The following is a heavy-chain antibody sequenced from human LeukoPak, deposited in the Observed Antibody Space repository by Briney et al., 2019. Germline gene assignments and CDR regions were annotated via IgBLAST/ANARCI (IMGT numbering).Heavy chain of an antibody. CDR3: ATKEIY. J-gene: IGHJ4*02. Sequence: GGSLRLSCAASGFTFSSYSMNWVRQAPGKGLEWVSSISSSSSYIYHADSVKGRFTISRDNAKNSLYLQMNSLRAEDTAVYYCATKEIYWGQGTLVTVSS. CDR1: GFTFSSYS. CDR2: ISSSSSYI. V-gene: IGHV3-21*01. D-gene: IGHD5-24*01.